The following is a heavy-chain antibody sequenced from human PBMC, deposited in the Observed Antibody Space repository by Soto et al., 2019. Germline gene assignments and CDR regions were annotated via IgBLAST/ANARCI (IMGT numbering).Heavy chain of an antibody. Sequence: PSETLSLTCTVSGGSISSYYWSWIRQPPGKGLEWIGYIYYSGSTNYNPSLKSRVTISVDTSKNQFSLKLSSVTAADTAVYYCARRLEVEQQTGENYCYYYMDVWGKGTTVTVSS. CDR3: ARRLEVEQQTGENYCYYYMDV. CDR1: GGSISSYY. CDR2: IYYSGST. V-gene: IGHV4-59*01. J-gene: IGHJ6*03. D-gene: IGHD6-13*01.